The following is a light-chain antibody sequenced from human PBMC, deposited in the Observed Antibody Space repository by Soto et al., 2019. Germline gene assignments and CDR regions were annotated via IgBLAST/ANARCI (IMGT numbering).Light chain of an antibody. Sequence: DIVMTQSPDSLAVSLGERATINCKSSQNLLYSSNNKNYLAWYQQKPGQPPKLLIYWASTRESGVPDRFSGSGSGTDFTLTISSLQAEDVAVYYCQQYYNTRTFGQGTKLEIK. CDR2: WAS. CDR1: QNLLYSSNNKNY. J-gene: IGKJ2*01. CDR3: QQYYNTRT. V-gene: IGKV4-1*01.